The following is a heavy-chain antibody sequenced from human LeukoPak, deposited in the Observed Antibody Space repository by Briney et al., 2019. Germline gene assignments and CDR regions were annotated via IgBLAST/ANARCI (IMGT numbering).Heavy chain of an antibody. D-gene: IGHD2-2*02. CDR2: IIPIFGTA. CDR1: GGTFSSYA. CDR3: ARGHLVVVPAAIERWFDP. V-gene: IGHV1-69*01. Sequence: ASVKVSCKASGGTFSSYAISWVRQAPGQGLEWMGGIIPIFGTANYAQKFQGRVTITADESTSTAYMELSSLRSKDTAVYYCARGHLVVVPAAIERWFDPWGQGTLVTVSS. J-gene: IGHJ5*02.